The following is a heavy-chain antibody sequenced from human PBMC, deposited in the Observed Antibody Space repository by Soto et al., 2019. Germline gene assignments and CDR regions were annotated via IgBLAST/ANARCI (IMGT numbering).Heavy chain of an antibody. D-gene: IGHD6-13*01. CDR2: ISYSGST. CDR3: ARISSSSCFDY. J-gene: IGHJ4*02. CDR1: GGSISSGGYY. Sequence: SETLSLTCTVSGGSISSGGYYWSWIRQHPGTGLEWIGHISYSGSTYYNTSLKSRVTISVDTSRNQFSLKLSSVTAADTAVYYCARISSSSCFDYWGQGTLVTVSS. V-gene: IGHV4-31*03.